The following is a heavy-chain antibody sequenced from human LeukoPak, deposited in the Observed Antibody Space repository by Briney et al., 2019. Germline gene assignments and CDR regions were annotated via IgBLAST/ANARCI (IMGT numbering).Heavy chain of an antibody. J-gene: IGHJ6*02. CDR3: ARETSSSDYYYYGMDV. CDR1: GFTFSSYS. V-gene: IGHV3-21*01. CDR2: ISSSSSYI. Sequence: GGSLRLSCAASGFTFSSYSMNWVRQAPGKGLEWVSSISSSSSYIYYADSVKGRFTISRDNAKNSLYLQMNSLRAEDTAVYYCARETSSSDYYYYGMDVWGQGTTVTVSS. D-gene: IGHD2-15*01.